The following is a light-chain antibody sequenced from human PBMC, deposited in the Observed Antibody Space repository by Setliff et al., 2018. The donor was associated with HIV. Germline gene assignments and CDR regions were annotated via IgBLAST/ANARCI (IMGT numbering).Light chain of an antibody. CDR2: DVN. J-gene: IGLJ3*02. CDR3: CSYTNSDTWV. CDR1: SSDFGNYNL. V-gene: IGLV2-23*02. Sequence: QSALTQPASVSGSPGQSITISCTGTSSDFGNYNLVSWYQQHPGNAPRLIIYDVNKRPSGVSNHFSGSKSGNTASLTISGLQAEDEADYYCCSYTNSDTWVFGGGTKGTVL.